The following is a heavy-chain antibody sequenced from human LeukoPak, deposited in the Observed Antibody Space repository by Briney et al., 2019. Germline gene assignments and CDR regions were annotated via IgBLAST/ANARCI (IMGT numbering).Heavy chain of an antibody. J-gene: IGHJ4*02. Sequence: PGGSLRLSCAASGFIISNYWMHWVRQAPGKGLVWVARINSEGSGTTYADSVKGRFTISRDNAKNTLYLQMNSLRDEDTAVYYCAKGGTTVVDYWGQGTLVTVSS. CDR3: AKGGTTVVDY. V-gene: IGHV3-74*01. D-gene: IGHD4-23*01. CDR1: GFIISNYW. CDR2: INSEGSGT.